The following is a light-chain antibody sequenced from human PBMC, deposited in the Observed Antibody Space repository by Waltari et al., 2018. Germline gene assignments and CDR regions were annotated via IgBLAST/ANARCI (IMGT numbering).Light chain of an antibody. CDR2: DAS. Sequence: DIQMTQSPSSLSASVGDRVTITCQASQDISNYLNWYQQKPGKAPKLLIYDASNLETGVPSRFSGSRSGTDFTFTISSLQPEDIATYYCQQYDNLQPLTFGGGTKVEIK. CDR1: QDISNY. J-gene: IGKJ4*01. V-gene: IGKV1-33*01. CDR3: QQYDNLQPLT.